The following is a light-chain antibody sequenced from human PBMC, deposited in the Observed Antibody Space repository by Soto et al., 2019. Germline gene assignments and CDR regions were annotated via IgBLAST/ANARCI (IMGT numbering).Light chain of an antibody. J-gene: IGKJ4*01. CDR2: GAS. V-gene: IGKV3-15*01. CDR3: QRYNDLALT. Sequence: IVMTQSPATLSVSPGERVTLSCRASQGIGITLAWYQQKPGQTPRLLIYGASTRATGIPARFSGSGSGTEFTLTINRLQSEDSAVYYCQRYNDLALTFGGGTKVEIK. CDR1: QGIGIT.